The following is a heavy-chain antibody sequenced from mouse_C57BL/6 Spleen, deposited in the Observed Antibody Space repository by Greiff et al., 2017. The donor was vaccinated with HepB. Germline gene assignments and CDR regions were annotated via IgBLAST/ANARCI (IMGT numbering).Heavy chain of an antibody. Sequence: VQLQQPGAELVRPGSSVKLSCNASGYTFTSYWMDWVKQRPGQGLEWIGNIYPSDSETHYNQKFKDKATLTVDKSSSTAYMQLSSLTSEDSAVYYCARSYGNYDYWGQGTTLTVSS. V-gene: IGHV1-61*01. D-gene: IGHD2-1*01. J-gene: IGHJ2*01. CDR1: GYTFTSYW. CDR3: ARSYGNYDY. CDR2: IYPSDSET.